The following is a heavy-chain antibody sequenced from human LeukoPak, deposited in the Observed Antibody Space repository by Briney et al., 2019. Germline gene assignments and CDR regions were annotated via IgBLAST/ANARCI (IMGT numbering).Heavy chain of an antibody. D-gene: IGHD6-19*01. CDR3: ARLAGYSSGWYPYYYYYYMDV. V-gene: IGHV4-38-2*01. J-gene: IGHJ6*03. Sequence: SETLSLTCVVSGYSISSGYYWGWIRQPPGKGLEWIGSIYYSGSTYYNPSLKSRVTISVDTSKNQFSLKLSSVTAADTAVYYCARLAGYSSGWYPYYYYYYMDVWGKGTMVTVSS. CDR2: IYYSGST. CDR1: GYSISSGYY.